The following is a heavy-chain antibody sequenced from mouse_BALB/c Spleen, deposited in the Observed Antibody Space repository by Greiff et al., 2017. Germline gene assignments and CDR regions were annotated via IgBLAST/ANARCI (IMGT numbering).Heavy chain of an antibody. D-gene: IGHD2-12*01. J-gene: IGHJ3*01. CDR1: GFTFSDYY. CDR3: ARADDEAY. V-gene: IGHV5-4*02. CDR2: ISDGGSYT. Sequence: VQLKESGGGLVKPGGSLKLSCAASGFTFSDYYMYWVRQTPEKRLEWVATISDGGSYTYYPDSVKGRFTISRDNAKNNLYLQMSSLKSEDTAMYYCARADDEAYWGQGTLVTVSA.